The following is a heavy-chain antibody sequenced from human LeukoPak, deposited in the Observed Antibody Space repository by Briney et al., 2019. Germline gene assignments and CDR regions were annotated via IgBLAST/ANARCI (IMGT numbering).Heavy chain of an antibody. CDR3: ARGTAAAGNFEY. Sequence: SGTLSLTCAVSGGSISSSNWWSWVRQPPEEGLEWMGEIYHSGNTNYNSSLKSRITISVDKSKNQLSLKLSSVTAADTAVYYCARGTAAAGNFEYWGQGTLVTVSS. V-gene: IGHV4-4*02. J-gene: IGHJ4*02. CDR1: GGSISSSNW. CDR2: IYHSGNT. D-gene: IGHD6-13*01.